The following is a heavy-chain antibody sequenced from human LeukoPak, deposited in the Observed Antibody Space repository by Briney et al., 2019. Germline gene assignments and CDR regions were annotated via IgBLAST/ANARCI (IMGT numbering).Heavy chain of an antibody. CDR2: IYPGDSHT. D-gene: IGHD2-8*02. J-gene: IGHJ5*02. CDR3: ARSHGTGGREGFKEYWFDP. CDR1: GNSFTNYW. V-gene: IGHV5-51*01. Sequence: GESLKISCKGSGNSFTNYWIGWVRQMPGKGLEWMEIIYPGDSHTIYSPSFQGQVTISADRSITTAYLQWSSLKASDTAMYYWARSHGTGGREGFKEYWFDPWGQGTLVTVSS.